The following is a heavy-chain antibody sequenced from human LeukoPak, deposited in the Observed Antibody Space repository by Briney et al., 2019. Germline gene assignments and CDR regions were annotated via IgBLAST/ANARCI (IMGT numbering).Heavy chain of an antibody. CDR1: GGSISSSSYY. V-gene: IGHV4-39*07. CDR2: IYYSGDT. Sequence: SETLSLTCTASGGSISSSSYYWGWIRQPPGKGLEWIGSIYYSGDTQYNPSLKSRVSISIDTSKNQFSLKLTSVTAADTAVYSCARSGIAVAGTAFDYWGQGTLVTVSS. CDR3: ARSGIAVAGTAFDY. D-gene: IGHD6-19*01. J-gene: IGHJ4*02.